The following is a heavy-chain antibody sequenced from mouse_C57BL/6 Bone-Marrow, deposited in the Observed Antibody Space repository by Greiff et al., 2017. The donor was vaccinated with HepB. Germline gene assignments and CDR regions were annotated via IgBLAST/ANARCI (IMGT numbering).Heavy chain of an antibody. J-gene: IGHJ3*01. D-gene: IGHD1-1*01. CDR1: GYAFSSSW. V-gene: IGHV1-82*01. CDR2: IYPGDGDT. CDR3: ARRDYYYGFAY. Sequence: QVQLQQSGPELVKPGASVKISCKASGYAFSSSWMNWVKQRPGKGLEWIGRIYPGDGDTNYNGKFKGKATLTADKSSSTAYMQLSSLTSEDSAVYFCARRDYYYGFAYWGQGTLVTVSA.